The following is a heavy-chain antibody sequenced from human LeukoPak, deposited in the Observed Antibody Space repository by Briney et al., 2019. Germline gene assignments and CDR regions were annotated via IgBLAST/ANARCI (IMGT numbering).Heavy chain of an antibody. CDR2: IYYSGST. J-gene: IGHJ6*02. Sequence: PSETLSLTCTVSGGSISSYYWSWIRQPPGKGLEWIGYIYYSGSTNYNPSLKSRVTISVDTSKNQFSLKLSSVTAADTAVYYCARGGLTMVRGVIHYYYYGMDVRGQGTTVTVSS. CDR3: ARGGLTMVRGVIHYYYYGMDV. CDR1: GGSISSYY. V-gene: IGHV4-59*01. D-gene: IGHD3-10*01.